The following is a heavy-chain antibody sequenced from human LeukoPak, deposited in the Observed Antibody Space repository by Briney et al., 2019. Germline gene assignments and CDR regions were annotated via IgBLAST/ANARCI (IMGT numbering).Heavy chain of an antibody. CDR2: FDPEDGET. Sequence: ASVKVSCKVSGYTLTELSMHWVRQAPGKGLEWMGGFDPEDGETIYAQKFQGRVTMTEDTPTDTAYMELSGLRSEDTAVYYCATGPNTSFEYGSFDYWGQGTLVTVSS. CDR3: ATGPNTSFEYGSFDY. D-gene: IGHD2-2*01. V-gene: IGHV1-24*01. J-gene: IGHJ4*02. CDR1: GYTLTELS.